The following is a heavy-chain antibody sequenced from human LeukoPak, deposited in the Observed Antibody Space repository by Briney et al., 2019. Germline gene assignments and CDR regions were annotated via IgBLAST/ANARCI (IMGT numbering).Heavy chain of an antibody. Sequence: PSETLSLTCTVSGGSISSYYWGWIRQPPGKGLEWIGSIYYSGSTYYNPSLKSRVTISVDTSKNQFSLKLSSVTAADTAVYYCARPPRGQWLAEDYWGQGTLVTVSS. CDR1: GGSISSYY. CDR2: IYYSGST. J-gene: IGHJ4*02. V-gene: IGHV4-39*01. CDR3: ARPPRGQWLAEDY. D-gene: IGHD6-19*01.